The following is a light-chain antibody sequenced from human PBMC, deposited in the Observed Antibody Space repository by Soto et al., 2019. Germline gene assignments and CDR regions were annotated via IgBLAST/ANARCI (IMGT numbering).Light chain of an antibody. Sequence: QSALTQPASVSGSPGQSITISCTGTISDVGGYNSVSWFQEHPGKAPKLMIFEVSHRPSGVSNRFSGSKSGNTASLTISGLQAEDEADYYCSSYTSSSTFVFGGGTKLTVL. CDR1: ISDVGGYNS. J-gene: IGLJ2*01. CDR2: EVS. V-gene: IGLV2-14*01. CDR3: SSYTSSSTFV.